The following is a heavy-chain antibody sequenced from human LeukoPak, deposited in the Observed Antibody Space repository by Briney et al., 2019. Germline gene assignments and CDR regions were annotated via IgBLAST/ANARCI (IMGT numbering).Heavy chain of an antibody. CDR1: GFTFSSYG. V-gene: IGHV3-30*18. CDR3: AKGHHQEMATIDY. Sequence: PGGSLRLSCAASGFTFSSYGMHWVRQAPGKGLEWVAVISYDGSNKYYADSVKGRFTISRDNSKNTLYLQMNSLRAEDTAVYCCAKGHHQEMATIDYWGQGTLVTVSS. D-gene: IGHD5-24*01. J-gene: IGHJ4*02. CDR2: ISYDGSNK.